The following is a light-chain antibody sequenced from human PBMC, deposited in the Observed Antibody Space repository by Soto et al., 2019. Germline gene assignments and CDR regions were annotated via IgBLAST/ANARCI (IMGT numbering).Light chain of an antibody. CDR2: DTS. J-gene: IGKJ2*01. Sequence: EIVMMQSPATLSMSPGDRATLSCRASQSLTNSFAWYQQKPGQAPRLLIYDTSARAADIPARFSGSGSGTEFTLTISSLQPEDFAIYYCQQYYTWPYTFGQGTKLEIK. V-gene: IGKV3-15*01. CDR1: QSLTNS. CDR3: QQYYTWPYT.